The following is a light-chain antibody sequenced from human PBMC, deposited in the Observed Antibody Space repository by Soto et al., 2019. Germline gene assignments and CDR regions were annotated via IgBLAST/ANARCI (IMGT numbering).Light chain of an antibody. CDR1: QSVSSKF. CDR2: GAS. Sequence: EIGLTQSPATLSVSPGEIVTLSCRASQSVSSKFLAWYQQKPGQAPRLLIYGASSRATGIPDRFSGSGSGTDFTLTISRLEPEDFAVYYCQQYGRFFGPGTKVDIK. V-gene: IGKV3-20*01. CDR3: QQYGRF. J-gene: IGKJ3*01.